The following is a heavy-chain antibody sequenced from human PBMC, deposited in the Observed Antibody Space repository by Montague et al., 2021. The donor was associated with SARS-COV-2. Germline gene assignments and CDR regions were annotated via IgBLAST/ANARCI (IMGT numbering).Heavy chain of an antibody. Sequence: SETLSLTCAVYRRSFSGYYWSWIRQPPGKGLAWIGVINHSGITNYNPSLKSRVTISVDTSKNQFSLKLSSVTAADTAVYYCARERYSFSLTRGSTWFDPWVQGPLLTVSS. V-gene: IGHV4-34*01. CDR2: INHSGIT. CDR1: RRSFSGYY. D-gene: IGHD3-9*01. CDR3: ARERYSFSLTRGSTWFDP. J-gene: IGHJ5*02.